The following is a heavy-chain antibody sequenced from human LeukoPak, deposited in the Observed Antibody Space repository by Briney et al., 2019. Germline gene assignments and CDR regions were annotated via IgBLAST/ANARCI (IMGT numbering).Heavy chain of an antibody. Sequence: PSETLSLTCTVSGGSIINYYWSWIRQSAGRGLEWVGRIYITGSTDYNPSLKSRPTMSVDTSRNRLSLQLTSVTAADTAVYYCARMKYYDSSGYSPGYYMDVWGKGITVSVSS. CDR1: GGSIINYY. CDR3: ARMKYYDSSGYSPGYYMDV. J-gene: IGHJ6*03. D-gene: IGHD3-22*01. V-gene: IGHV4-4*07. CDR2: IYITGST.